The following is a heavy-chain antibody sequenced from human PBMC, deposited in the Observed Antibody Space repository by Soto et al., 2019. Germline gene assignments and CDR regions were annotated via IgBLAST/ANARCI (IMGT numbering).Heavy chain of an antibody. D-gene: IGHD2-2*01. CDR3: ARGGYCSSTSCLARYGMDV. Sequence: QVQLVQSGAEVKKPGSSVKVSCKVSGGTFSSYAISWVRQAPGQGLEWMGGIIPIFGTANYAQKFQGRVTITADESTSTAYMELSSLRSEDTAVYYCARGGYCSSTSCLARYGMDVWGQGTTVTVSS. CDR1: GGTFSSYA. J-gene: IGHJ6*02. CDR2: IIPIFGTA. V-gene: IGHV1-69*01.